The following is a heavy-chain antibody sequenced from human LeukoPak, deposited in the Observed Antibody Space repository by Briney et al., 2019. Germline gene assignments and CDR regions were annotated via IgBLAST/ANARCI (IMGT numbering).Heavy chain of an antibody. J-gene: IGHJ6*03. V-gene: IGHV4-38-2*01. CDR1: GSSISSAYY. CDR3: ASPPFCGGDCSQAMDV. Sequence: SETLSLTCAVSGSSISSAYYWGWIRQPPGKGLEWIGTIYHSGSTYYNPSLKSRVTISVDTSKNHFSLKLSSVTAADTAVYYCASPPFCGGDCSQAMDVWGKGTTVTVSS. CDR2: IYHSGST. D-gene: IGHD2-21*02.